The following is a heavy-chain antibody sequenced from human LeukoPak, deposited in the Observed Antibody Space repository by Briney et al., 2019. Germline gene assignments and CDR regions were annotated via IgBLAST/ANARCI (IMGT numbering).Heavy chain of an antibody. CDR3: CAGEPLGDHVWGSYRYLDY. J-gene: IGHJ4*02. D-gene: IGHD3-16*02. V-gene: IGHV4-59*11. CDR2: IYYSGST. Sequence: SETLSLTCTVTGGSISSHYWSWIRQPPGKGLEWIGYIYYSGSTNYNPSLKSRVTISVDTSKNQYPLKLSSVTADATLDFYCAGEPLGDHVWGSYRYLDYWGQGTLVTVSS. CDR1: GGSISSHY.